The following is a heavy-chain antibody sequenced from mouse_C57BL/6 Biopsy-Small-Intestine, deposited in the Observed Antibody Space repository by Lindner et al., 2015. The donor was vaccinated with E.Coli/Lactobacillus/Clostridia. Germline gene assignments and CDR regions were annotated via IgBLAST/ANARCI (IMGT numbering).Heavy chain of an antibody. V-gene: IGHV1-84*02. Sequence: SVKVSCKASGYTFTNYAMQWVRQAPGQRLEWMGWINPGNGNTKYSPRFQGRVTITRDTSASTAYMELSSLRSEDTAVYYCARDFNSGSWTDIPSVGNRWGQGTLVTVSS. D-gene: IGHD2-1*01. CDR3: ARDFNSGSWTDIPSVGNR. CDR1: GYTFTNYA. J-gene: IGHJ4*01. CDR2: INPGNGNT.